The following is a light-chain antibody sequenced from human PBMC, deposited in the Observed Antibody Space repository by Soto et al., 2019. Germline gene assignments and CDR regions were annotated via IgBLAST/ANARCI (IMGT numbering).Light chain of an antibody. Sequence: DIQMTQSPSSLSASVGDRVTITCRASQSIGTYLHWYQQKAGKAPKLLIYAASNLQSGVPSRFSGSGSGTDFTLTISSLQPEDIATYYCQQYDNLVTFGQGTRLEI. J-gene: IGKJ5*01. CDR3: QQYDNLVT. CDR2: AAS. CDR1: QSIGTY. V-gene: IGKV1-33*01.